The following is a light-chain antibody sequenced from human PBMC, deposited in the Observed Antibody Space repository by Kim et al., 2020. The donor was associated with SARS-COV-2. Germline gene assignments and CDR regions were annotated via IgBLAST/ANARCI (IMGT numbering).Light chain of an antibody. Sequence: IQMTQSPSTLSASVGDRVTITCRASQYITKWLAWYQQKPGKAPKLLIYQTSSLESGVPSRFSGSGSGTEFTLTISSLQPDDFATYYCQQYDTLWTFGQGTKVDIK. CDR2: QTS. CDR3: QQYDTLWT. J-gene: IGKJ1*01. V-gene: IGKV1-5*03. CDR1: QYITKW.